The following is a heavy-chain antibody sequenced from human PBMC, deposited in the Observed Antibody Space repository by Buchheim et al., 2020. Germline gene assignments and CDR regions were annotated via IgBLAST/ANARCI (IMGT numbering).Heavy chain of an antibody. V-gene: IGHV3-21*01. CDR1: GFTFSSYS. D-gene: IGHD6-13*01. CDR3: ATLPSIAAAGIEDY. J-gene: IGHJ4*02. Sequence: EVQLVESGGGLVKPGGSLRLSCAASGFTFSSYSMNWVRQAPGKGLEWVSSISSSSSYIYYADSVKGRFTISRDNAKNHLYLQMNSLRAEDTAVYYCATLPSIAAAGIEDYWGQGTL. CDR2: ISSSSSYI.